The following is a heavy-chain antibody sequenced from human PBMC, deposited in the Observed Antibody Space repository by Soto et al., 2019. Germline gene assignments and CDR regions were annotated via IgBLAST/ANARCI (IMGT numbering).Heavy chain of an antibody. CDR2: INGYNGNT. J-gene: IGHJ6*02. D-gene: IGHD3-16*01. CDR1: GYTFSTYG. Sequence: QVQLVQSGAEVKKPGASVKVSCKASGYTFSTYGISWVRQAPGQGLEWMGRINGYNGNTNYAPKLQGRITMTTDTSTTTAYMEMRSLRSDDTAVYYSARIGDVPYYYSGMDVWGQGTTVTVSS. V-gene: IGHV1-18*01. CDR3: ARIGDVPYYYSGMDV.